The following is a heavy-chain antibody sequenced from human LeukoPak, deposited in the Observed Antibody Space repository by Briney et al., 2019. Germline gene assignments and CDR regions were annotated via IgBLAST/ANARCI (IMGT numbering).Heavy chain of an antibody. V-gene: IGHV3-7*01. D-gene: IGHD5-24*01. CDR2: IKQDGSEK. J-gene: IGHJ4*02. CDR1: GFTFSSYW. CDR3: AKVRGDGYILTY. Sequence: GGSLRLSCAASGFTFSSYWMSWVRRAPGKGLEWVANIKQDGSEKYYVDSVKGRFTISRDNTKNSLYLQMNSLRAEDTAVYYCAKVRGDGYILTYWGQGTLVTVSS.